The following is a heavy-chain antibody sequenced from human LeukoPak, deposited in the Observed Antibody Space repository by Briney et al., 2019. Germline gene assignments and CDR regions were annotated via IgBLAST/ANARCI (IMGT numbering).Heavy chain of an antibody. CDR2: ITGSGGST. CDR1: GFTFSLYA. J-gene: IGHJ4*02. D-gene: IGHD6-13*01. CDR3: AKGGGSSWYYFDY. Sequence: PGGSLRLSCAASGFTFSLYAMSWVRQARGKALEWVSTITGSGGSTYYADSVRGRFTISRDNSKNTLYLQMISLRAEDTAVYYCAKGGGSSWYYFDYWGQGTLVTVSS. V-gene: IGHV3-23*01.